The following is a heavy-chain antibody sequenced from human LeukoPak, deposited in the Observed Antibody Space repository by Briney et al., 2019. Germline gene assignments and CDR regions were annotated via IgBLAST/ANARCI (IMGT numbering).Heavy chain of an antibody. V-gene: IGHV1-46*01. CDR3: ARDNGGYDSFDY. CDR1: GYTFTSNY. J-gene: IGHJ4*02. CDR2: IYPRDGST. D-gene: IGHD5-12*01. Sequence: ASVKVSCKASGYTFTSNYIHWVRQAPGQGLEWMGMIYPRDGSTSYAQKFQGRVTVTRDTSTSTVHMELSGLRSEDTAVYYCARDNGGYDSFDYWGQGTLVTVSS.